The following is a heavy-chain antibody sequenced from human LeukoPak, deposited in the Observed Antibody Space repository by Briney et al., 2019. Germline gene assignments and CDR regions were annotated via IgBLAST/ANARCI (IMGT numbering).Heavy chain of an antibody. CDR1: GNSFTCYW. D-gene: IGHD6-13*01. V-gene: IGHV5-10-1*01. CDR3: ARQGGGSSWYRNEIDY. CDR2: NHPSDSYT. J-gene: IGHJ4*02. Sequence: GEFLKISCKGSGNSFTCYWISWVRQMPGKGLEWMGRNHPSDSYTNYSPSFQGHVTISADKSISTAYLQWSSLKASDTAMYYCARQGGGSSWYRNEIDYWGQGTLVTVSS.